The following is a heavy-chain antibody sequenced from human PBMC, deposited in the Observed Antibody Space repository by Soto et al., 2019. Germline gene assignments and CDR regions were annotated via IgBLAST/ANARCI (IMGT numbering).Heavy chain of an antibody. CDR1: GFPFSSYT. Sequence: GGSLRLSCADSGFPFSSYTMNWVRQAPGRGLEWVSSISAIGSDMSYADSVKGRFTISRDNTKNSLFLQLNNLRVGDAAVYFCAKCHDVVRVPLAIRVAYFDYWGQGAVVTVSS. CDR2: ISAIGSDM. CDR3: AKCHDVVRVPLAIRVAYFDY. D-gene: IGHD2-8*01. J-gene: IGHJ4*02. V-gene: IGHV3-21*01.